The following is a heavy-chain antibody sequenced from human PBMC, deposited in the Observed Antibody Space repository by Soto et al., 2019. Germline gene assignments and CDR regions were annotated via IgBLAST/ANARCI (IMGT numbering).Heavy chain of an antibody. J-gene: IGHJ5*02. CDR3: ARARPPFNWFDL. CDR1: GYTFTDYY. Sequence: GASVKVSCKASGYTFTDYYMEWVRQAPGQGLEWMGWINLNSGDTKFAQQFQGRVTMTRDTSITTAYMDLTRLRSDDTAVYYCARARPPFNWFDLWGQGTLVTVSS. CDR2: INLNSGDT. D-gene: IGHD6-6*01. V-gene: IGHV1-2*02.